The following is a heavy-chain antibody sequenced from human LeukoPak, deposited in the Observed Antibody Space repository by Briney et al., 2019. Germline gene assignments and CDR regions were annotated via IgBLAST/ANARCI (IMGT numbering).Heavy chain of an antibody. D-gene: IGHD3-16*01. CDR2: INDSGRRT. V-gene: IGHV3-23*01. CDR1: GFIFSTYR. CDR3: ASSTYNYDYALDV. J-gene: IGHJ6*02. Sequence: GRSLRLSCAASGFIFSTYRMSWVRQAPGKGLEWVSLINDSGRRTYYADSVKGRFTVSRDNSKYTLYLQMNSLRVEDTAVYYCASSTYNYDYALDVWGQGTTVTVSS.